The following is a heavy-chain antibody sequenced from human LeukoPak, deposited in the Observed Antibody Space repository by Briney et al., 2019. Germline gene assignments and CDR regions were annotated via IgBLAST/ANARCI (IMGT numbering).Heavy chain of an antibody. CDR3: ASFSGSYFEAYYYGMDV. Sequence: ASVKVSCKASGGTFSSYAIGWVRQAPGQGLEWMGGIIPIFGTANYAQKFQGRVTITADESTSTAYMELSSLRSEDTAVYYCASFSGSYFEAYYYGMDVWGQGTTVTVSS. D-gene: IGHD1-26*01. V-gene: IGHV1-69*01. CDR2: IIPIFGTA. CDR1: GGTFSSYA. J-gene: IGHJ6*02.